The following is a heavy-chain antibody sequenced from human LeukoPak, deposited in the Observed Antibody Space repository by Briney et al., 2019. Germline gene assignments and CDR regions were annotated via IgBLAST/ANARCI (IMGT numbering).Heavy chain of an antibody. J-gene: IGHJ5*02. Sequence: ASVKVSCKASGYTFTGYYMHWVRQAPGQGLEWMGWINPNSGGTNYAQKFQGRVTMTRDTSISTAYMELSRLRSDDTAVYYCARDRRYCSGGSCYSRWFDPWGQGTLVTVSS. CDR3: ARDRRYCSGGSCYSRWFDP. CDR2: INPNSGGT. V-gene: IGHV1-2*02. D-gene: IGHD2-15*01. CDR1: GYTFTGYY.